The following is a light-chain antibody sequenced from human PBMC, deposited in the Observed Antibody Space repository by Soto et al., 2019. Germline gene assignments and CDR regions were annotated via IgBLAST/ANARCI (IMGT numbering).Light chain of an antibody. CDR3: QAWDSNTGV. Sequence: SYELTQPPSVSVSPGQTASITCSGDKLGDKYACWYQQKPGQSPVLVIYEDSKRPSGIPERFSGSNSGKTATLTISGTQAMDEADYYCQAWDSNTGVFGTGTKLTVL. V-gene: IGLV3-1*01. CDR1: KLGDKY. J-gene: IGLJ1*01. CDR2: EDS.